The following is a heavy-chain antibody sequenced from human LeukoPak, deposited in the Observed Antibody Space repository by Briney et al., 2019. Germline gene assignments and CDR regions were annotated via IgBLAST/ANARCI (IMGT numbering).Heavy chain of an antibody. CDR1: GFTFSTYG. Sequence: GGSLRLSCAASGFTFSTYGMTWLRQAPGKGLEWVSTTTDSGGSTHYADSVKGWFTMSRDNSKNTLYLQLNSLRAEDTAVYYCARAVSMTIGGGDCWGLGTLVTVSS. CDR2: TTDSGGST. V-gene: IGHV3-23*01. J-gene: IGHJ4*02. CDR3: ARAVSMTIGGGDC. D-gene: IGHD3-10*01.